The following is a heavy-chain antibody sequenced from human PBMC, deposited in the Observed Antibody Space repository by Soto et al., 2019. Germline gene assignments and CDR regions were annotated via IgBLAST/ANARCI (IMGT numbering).Heavy chain of an antibody. D-gene: IGHD1-26*01. CDR2: IIPIFGTA. Sequence: ASVQVSCKASGGTFSSYAISWVRQAHGQGLEWMGGIIPIFGTANYAQKFQGRVTITADESTSTAYMELSSLRSEDTAVYYCARDVLGGSYPLGYGMDVWGQGTTVTVSS. J-gene: IGHJ6*02. CDR1: GGTFSSYA. V-gene: IGHV1-69*13. CDR3: ARDVLGGSYPLGYGMDV.